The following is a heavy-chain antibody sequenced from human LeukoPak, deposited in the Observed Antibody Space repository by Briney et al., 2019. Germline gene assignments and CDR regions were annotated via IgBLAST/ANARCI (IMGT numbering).Heavy chain of an antibody. CDR3: AKDSAGDYPYVDY. Sequence: PGGSLRLSCVASGFTFSNYAMNWVRQAPGKGLEWVSGVSGGGSSTYYADSVKGRFTISRDNSKNTLYLQMNSLRAEDTAVYYCAKDSAGDYPYVDYWGQGTLVTVSS. CDR1: GFTFSNYA. J-gene: IGHJ4*02. V-gene: IGHV3-23*01. D-gene: IGHD4-17*01. CDR2: VSGGGSST.